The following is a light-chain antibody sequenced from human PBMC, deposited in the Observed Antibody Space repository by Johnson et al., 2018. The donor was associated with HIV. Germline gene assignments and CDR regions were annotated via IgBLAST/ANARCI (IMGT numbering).Light chain of an antibody. CDR2: ENS. CDR3: GTWDTSLSAGGV. Sequence: VLTQPPSVSAAPGQKVTISCSGSSSNIGNKYVSWYHQLPGTAPKLLIYENSKRPSGIPDRFSGSKSGTSATLGITGLQTGDDADYYCGTWDTSLSAGGVFGSGTKVTVL. J-gene: IGLJ1*01. V-gene: IGLV1-51*02. CDR1: SSNIGNKY.